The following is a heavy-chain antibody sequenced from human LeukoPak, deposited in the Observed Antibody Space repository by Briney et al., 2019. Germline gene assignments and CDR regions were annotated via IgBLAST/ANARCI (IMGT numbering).Heavy chain of an antibody. J-gene: IGHJ4*02. V-gene: IGHV1-3*01. Sequence: GASVKVSCTASGYTFTSYAMHWVRQAPGQRLEWMGWINAGNGNTKYSQKFQGRVTITRDTSASTAYMELSSLRSEDTAVYYCARDRYSGYDWGSLDYWGQGTLVTVSS. CDR2: INAGNGNT. D-gene: IGHD5-12*01. CDR3: ARDRYSGYDWGSLDY. CDR1: GYTFTSYA.